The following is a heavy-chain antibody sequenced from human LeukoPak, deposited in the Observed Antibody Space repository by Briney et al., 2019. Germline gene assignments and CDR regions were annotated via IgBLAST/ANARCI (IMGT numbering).Heavy chain of an antibody. CDR3: ARDRGPEWWGSFDY. Sequence: ASVKVSCKACGYTFTGFYLHWVRQAPGQGLEWMGWINPNSGGTNYAQKFQGRVTMTRDTSISTAYMELSSLRSDDTAVYYCARDRGPEWWGSFDYWGQGSLVTVSS. CDR2: INPNSGGT. CDR1: GYTFTGFY. J-gene: IGHJ4*02. D-gene: IGHD3-16*01. V-gene: IGHV1-2*02.